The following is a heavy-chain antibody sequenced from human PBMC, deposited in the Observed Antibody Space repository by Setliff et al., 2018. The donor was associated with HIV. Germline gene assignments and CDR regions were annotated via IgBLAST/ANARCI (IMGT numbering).Heavy chain of an antibody. J-gene: IGHJ6*02. Sequence: ASVKVSCKTSGYIFVRYYIFWVRQAPGQGLEWMGNINPHTGVTRYAEKFQGRVTMTRDTSISTIYMELSRLRSDDTAVYYCARDVWDGFEEWFSTLDDGMDVWGQGTTVTV. V-gene: IGHV1-2*02. D-gene: IGHD3-3*01. CDR1: GYIFVRYY. CDR2: INPHTGVT. CDR3: ARDVWDGFEEWFSTLDDGMDV.